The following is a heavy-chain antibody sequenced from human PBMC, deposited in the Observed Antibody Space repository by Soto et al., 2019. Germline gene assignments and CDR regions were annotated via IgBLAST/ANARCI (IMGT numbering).Heavy chain of an antibody. CDR3: ARVSGTYYYGSGSLDP. V-gene: IGHV4-59*01. J-gene: IGHJ5*02. D-gene: IGHD3-10*01. Sequence: ASETLSLTCTVSGGSISSYYWSWIRQPPGKGLEWIGYIYYSGSTNYNPSLKSRVTISVDTSKNQFSLKLSSVTAADTAVYYCARVSGTYYYGSGSLDPWGQGTLVTVSS. CDR2: IYYSGST. CDR1: GGSISSYY.